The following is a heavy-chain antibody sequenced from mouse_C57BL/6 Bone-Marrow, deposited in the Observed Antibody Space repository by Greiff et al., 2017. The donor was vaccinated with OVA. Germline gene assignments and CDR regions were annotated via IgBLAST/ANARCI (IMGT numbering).Heavy chain of an antibody. CDR1: GYTFTDYY. J-gene: IGHJ4*01. D-gene: IGHD3-1*01. Sequence: VQLVESGAELVRPGASVKLSCKASGYTFTDYYINWVKQRPGQGLEWIARIYPGSGNTYYNEKFKGKATLTAEKSSSTAYMQLSSLTSEDSAVYCCARGKRREEPDYYAMDYWGQGTSVTVSS. CDR3: ARGKRREEPDYYAMDY. V-gene: IGHV1-76*01. CDR2: IYPGSGNT.